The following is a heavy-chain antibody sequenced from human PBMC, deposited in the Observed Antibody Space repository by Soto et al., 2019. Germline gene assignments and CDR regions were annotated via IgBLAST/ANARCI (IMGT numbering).Heavy chain of an antibody. Sequence: EVQLVESGGGLVQPGGSLRLSCAASGFTLSSYSMNWVRQAPGKGLEWVSYISSSSSTIYYADSVKGRFTISRDNAKNSLYLQMNSLRDEDTAVYYCARDYSRSWYGRVDYWGQGTLVTVSS. V-gene: IGHV3-48*02. CDR3: ARDYSRSWYGRVDY. CDR2: ISSSSSTI. D-gene: IGHD6-13*01. J-gene: IGHJ4*02. CDR1: GFTLSSYS.